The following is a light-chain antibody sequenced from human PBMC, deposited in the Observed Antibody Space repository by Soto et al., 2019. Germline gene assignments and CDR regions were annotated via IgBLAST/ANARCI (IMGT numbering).Light chain of an antibody. V-gene: IGKV3-11*01. CDR1: QSVSCY. CDR2: HAS. Sequence: EIVLTQSPATLSLSPGERATLSCMASQSVSCYLAWYQQQPGQAPRLLLYHASNRATATPARFRGRGSGTDFTIPISSLEQEDFAVFYCEQHSSSPLTFGGGTQVEIK. CDR3: EQHSSSPLT. J-gene: IGKJ4*01.